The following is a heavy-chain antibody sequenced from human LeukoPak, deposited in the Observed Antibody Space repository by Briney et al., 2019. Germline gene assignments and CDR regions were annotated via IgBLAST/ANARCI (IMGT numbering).Heavy chain of an antibody. D-gene: IGHD6-13*01. Sequence: WASVTVSCKASGYTFTSFGIAWVRQAPGQGLEWVGWISTSSDQRRYAHMLQDRVIMTADTSTSTAYMDLRSLRSDDTAVYYCARDTSGYSSSWYALEPPMDYWGQGTLVTVSS. CDR1: GYTFTSFG. CDR3: ARDTSGYSSSWYALEPPMDY. CDR2: ISTSSDQR. V-gene: IGHV1-18*01. J-gene: IGHJ4*02.